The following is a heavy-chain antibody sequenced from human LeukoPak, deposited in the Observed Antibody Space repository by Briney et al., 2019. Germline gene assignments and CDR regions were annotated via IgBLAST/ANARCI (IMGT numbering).Heavy chain of an antibody. Sequence: PGGSLRLSCAASGFTFSSYAMSWIRQAPGKGLEWVSYISSSGSTIYYADSVKGRFTVSRDNAKNSLYLQMNSLRAEDTAVYYCARDASSTSCCDGFDIWGQGTMVTVSS. D-gene: IGHD2-2*01. V-gene: IGHV3-11*01. CDR2: ISSSGSTI. J-gene: IGHJ3*02. CDR1: GFTFSSYA. CDR3: ARDASSTSCCDGFDI.